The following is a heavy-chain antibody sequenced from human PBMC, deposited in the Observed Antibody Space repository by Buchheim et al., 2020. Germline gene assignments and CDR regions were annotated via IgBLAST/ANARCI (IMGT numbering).Heavy chain of an antibody. CDR1: GFTFSSYA. CDR3: ARDGELGTYIAAAGRGFDY. CDR2: ISYDGSNK. D-gene: IGHD6-13*01. V-gene: IGHV3-30*04. J-gene: IGHJ4*02. Sequence: QVQLVESGGGVVQPGRSLRLSCAASGFTFSSYAVHWVRQAPGKGLEWVAVISYDGSNKYYADSVKGRFTISRDNSKKTLYLQMNSLRAEDTAVYYCARDGELGTYIAAAGRGFDYWGQGTL.